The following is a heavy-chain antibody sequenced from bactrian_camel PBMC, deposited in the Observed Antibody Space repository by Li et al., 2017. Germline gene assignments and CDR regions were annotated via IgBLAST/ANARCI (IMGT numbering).Heavy chain of an antibody. CDR3: AKLSDGTVVERYFEY. CDR2: VNSGGDST. J-gene: IGHJ4*01. D-gene: IGHD6*01. Sequence: DVQLVESGGGLVQPGGSLRLSCAASGFTFSSNAMSWVRQAPGKALEWVSQVNSGGDSTYYADSVKGRFTISRDNNKNTIYLQLNSLLTEDTAMYYCAKLSDGTVVERYFEYWGQGTQVTVS. CDR1: GFTFSSNA. V-gene: IGHV3S40*01.